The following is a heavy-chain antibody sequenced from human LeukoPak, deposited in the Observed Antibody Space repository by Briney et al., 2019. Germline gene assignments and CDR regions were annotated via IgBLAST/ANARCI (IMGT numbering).Heavy chain of an antibody. CDR3: ARDPVRWELSNWFDP. V-gene: IGHV1-2*02. D-gene: IGHD1-26*01. CDR1: GYTFTSYG. Sequence: ASVNVSCKASGYTFTSYGISWVRQAPGQGLECMGWINPNSGGTNYAQKFQGRVTMTRDTSISTAYMELSRLRSDDTAVYYCARDPVRWELSNWFDPWGQGTLVTVSS. J-gene: IGHJ5*02. CDR2: INPNSGGT.